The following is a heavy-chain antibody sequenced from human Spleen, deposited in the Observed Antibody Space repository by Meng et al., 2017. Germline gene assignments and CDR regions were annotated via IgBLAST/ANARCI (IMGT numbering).Heavy chain of an antibody. CDR2: IYYSGST. D-gene: IGHD6-6*01. CDR3: ARDIYSSSFVFDP. J-gene: IGHJ5*02. V-gene: IGHV4-39*07. CDR1: GGSISSSSYY. Sequence: SETLSLTCTVSGGSISSSSYYWGWIRQPPGKGLEWIGSIYYSGSTYYNPSLKSRVTISVDTSTNQFSLKLGSVPAAGTAVYYCARDIYSSSFVFDPWGQGALVTVSS.